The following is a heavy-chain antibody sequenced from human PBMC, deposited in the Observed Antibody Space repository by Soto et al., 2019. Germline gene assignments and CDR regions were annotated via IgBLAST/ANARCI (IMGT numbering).Heavy chain of an antibody. J-gene: IGHJ2*01. V-gene: IGHV1-69*13. D-gene: IGHD2-21*02. CDR2: IIPIFGTA. Sequence: GASVKVSCKASGGTFSSYAISWMRQAPGQGLEWMGGIIPIFGTANYAQKFQGRVTITADESTSTAYMELSSLRSEDTAVYYCARLDGSYCGGDCYSYWYFDLWGRGTLVTVSS. CDR3: ARLDGSYCGGDCYSYWYFDL. CDR1: GGTFSSYA.